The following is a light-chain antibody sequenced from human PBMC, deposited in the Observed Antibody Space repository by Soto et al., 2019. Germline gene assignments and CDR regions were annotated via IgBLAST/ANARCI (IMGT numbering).Light chain of an antibody. Sequence: QSALTQPASVSASPGQSITISCTGTSSDVGGYNYVSWYQQHPGKAPKLMIYEVINRPSGVSNRFSGSKSGNTASLTISGLQAEDEADYYCSSYTMSSNLVIFGGGTKLTVL. J-gene: IGLJ2*01. CDR2: EVI. V-gene: IGLV2-14*01. CDR3: SSYTMSSNLVI. CDR1: SSDVGGYNY.